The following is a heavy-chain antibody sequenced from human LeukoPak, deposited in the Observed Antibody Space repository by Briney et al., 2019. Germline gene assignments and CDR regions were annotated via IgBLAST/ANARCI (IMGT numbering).Heavy chain of an antibody. CDR3: VAGDDY. Sequence: PGGSLRLSCAASGFTFDDYVMHWVRQAPGKGLEWVSGISWNSGSIGYADSVKGRFTISRDNAKNSLYLQMNSLRAEDMALYYRVAGDDYWGQGTLVTVSS. J-gene: IGHJ4*02. D-gene: IGHD3-10*01. V-gene: IGHV3-9*03. CDR2: ISWNSGSI. CDR1: GFTFDDYV.